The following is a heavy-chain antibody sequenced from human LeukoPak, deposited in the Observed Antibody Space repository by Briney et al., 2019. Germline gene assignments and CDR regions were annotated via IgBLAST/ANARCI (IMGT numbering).Heavy chain of an antibody. CDR1: GYTITELS. J-gene: IGHJ4*02. Sequence: ASVKVSCKVSGYTITELSMHWVRQAPGKGLEWKGGFDPEDGETIYAQKFQGRVTMTEDTSTDTAYMELSSLRSEDTAVYYCATDLVGATRYYFDYWGQGTLVTVSS. CDR2: FDPEDGET. CDR3: ATDLVGATRYYFDY. V-gene: IGHV1-24*01. D-gene: IGHD1-26*01.